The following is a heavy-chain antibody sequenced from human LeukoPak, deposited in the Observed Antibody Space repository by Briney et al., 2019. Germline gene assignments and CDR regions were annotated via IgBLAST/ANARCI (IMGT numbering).Heavy chain of an antibody. Sequence: SETLSLTCTVSGGSLSSSSYYWGWIRQPPGKGLEWIGYIYYGGSTNYNPSLKSRVTISVDTSKNQFSLKLSSVTAADTAVYYCARLRYVDTAMVTDYYGMDVWGQGTTVTVSS. CDR3: ARLRYVDTAMVTDYYGMDV. CDR2: IYYGGST. CDR1: GGSLSSSSYY. V-gene: IGHV4-61*01. J-gene: IGHJ6*02. D-gene: IGHD5-18*01.